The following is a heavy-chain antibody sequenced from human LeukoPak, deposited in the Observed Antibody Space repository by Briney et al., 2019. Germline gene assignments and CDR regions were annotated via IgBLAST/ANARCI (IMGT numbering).Heavy chain of an antibody. CDR3: ARAFYDSSGDAFDI. CDR2: IYYSGST. CDR1: GGSISSYY. J-gene: IGHJ3*02. D-gene: IGHD3-22*01. Sequence: SETLSLTCTVSGGSISSYYWSWIRQPPGKGLEWIGYIYYSGSTNYNPSLKSRVTISVDTSKNQFSLKLSSVTAADTAVYHCARAFYDSSGDAFDIWGQGTMVTVSS. V-gene: IGHV4-59*08.